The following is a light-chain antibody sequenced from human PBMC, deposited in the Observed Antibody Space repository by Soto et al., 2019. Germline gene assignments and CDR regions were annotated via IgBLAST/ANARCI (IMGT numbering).Light chain of an antibody. CDR1: QNISSY. Sequence: IGLTQSPATLSLSPGERGTLSGMASQNISSYLIWYQQEPGQAPRLLIYDVSNRATGIPARFSGSGSGTDFTLTISSLEPEDFAVYYCQQRSNWPRTFGQGTKVDIK. V-gene: IGKV3-11*01. J-gene: IGKJ1*01. CDR2: DVS. CDR3: QQRSNWPRT.